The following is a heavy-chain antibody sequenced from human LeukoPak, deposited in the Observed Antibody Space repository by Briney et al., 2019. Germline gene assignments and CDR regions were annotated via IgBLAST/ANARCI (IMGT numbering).Heavy chain of an antibody. J-gene: IGHJ1*01. D-gene: IGHD6-19*01. CDR2: ISGSGGST. V-gene: IGHV3-23*01. CDR3: ATDPTVAGTSEYFQH. Sequence: PGGSLRLSCGASGFTFSSYAMSGVRQAPGKGLEWVSVISGSGGSTYYADSVKGRCTISRDNSKNTLYLEMNSLRAEDTAVYYCATDPTVAGTSEYFQHWGQGTLVTVSS. CDR1: GFTFSSYA.